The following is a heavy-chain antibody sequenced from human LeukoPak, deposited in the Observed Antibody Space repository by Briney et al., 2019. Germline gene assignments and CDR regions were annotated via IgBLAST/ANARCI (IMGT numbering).Heavy chain of an antibody. CDR1: GYTFTGYY. CDR3: ARVTRIAAAGSGLGY. CDR2: INPNSGGT. D-gene: IGHD6-13*01. Sequence: ASVKVSCKASGYTFTGYYMHWVRQAPGQGLEWMGWINPNSGGTNYAQKFQGRVTMTRDTSISTAYMELSRLRSDDTAVYYCARVTRIAAAGSGLGYWGQGTLVTVSS. J-gene: IGHJ4*02. V-gene: IGHV1-2*02.